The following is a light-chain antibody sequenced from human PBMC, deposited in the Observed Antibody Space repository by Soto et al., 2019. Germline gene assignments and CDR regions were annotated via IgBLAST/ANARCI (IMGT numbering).Light chain of an antibody. CDR2: SNN. CDR3: AAWDDSLNGYV. CDR1: SSNIGSNT. V-gene: IGLV1-44*01. Sequence: QSVRTQPPTASGTPGQRFTISYSGRSSNIGSNTVNWYQQLPGTAPKLLIYSNNQRPSGVPDRFSGSKSGTSASLAISGLQSEDEADYYCAAWDDSLNGYVFGTGTKVTVL. J-gene: IGLJ1*01.